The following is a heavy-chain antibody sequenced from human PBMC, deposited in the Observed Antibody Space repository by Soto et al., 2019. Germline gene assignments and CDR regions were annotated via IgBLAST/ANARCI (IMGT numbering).Heavy chain of an antibody. Sequence: SEPLSLTCAVYGGSFSGYYWSWIRQPPGKGLEWIGEINHSGSTNYNPSLKSRVTISVDTSKNQFSLKLSSVTAADTAVYYCARPYGGKGSGFDYWGQGTLVTVSS. V-gene: IGHV4-34*01. CDR1: GGSFSGYY. J-gene: IGHJ4*02. D-gene: IGHD4-17*01. CDR2: INHSGST. CDR3: ARPYGGKGSGFDY.